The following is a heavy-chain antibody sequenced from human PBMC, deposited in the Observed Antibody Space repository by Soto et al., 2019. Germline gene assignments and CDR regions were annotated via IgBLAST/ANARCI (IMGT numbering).Heavy chain of an antibody. CDR2: ISAYNGNT. J-gene: IGHJ6*02. V-gene: IGHV1-18*01. CDR1: GYTFTSCG. CDR3: ARVXTLTKQVLGGYYYGMDV. Sequence: ASVEVSCKASGYTFTSCGINWVRQAPGQGLEWMGWISAYNGNTNYAQKLQGRVTMTTDTSTSTAYMELRSLRSDDTAVYYCARVXTLTKQVLGGYYYGMDVWGQGTTVTVSS. D-gene: IGHD3-16*01.